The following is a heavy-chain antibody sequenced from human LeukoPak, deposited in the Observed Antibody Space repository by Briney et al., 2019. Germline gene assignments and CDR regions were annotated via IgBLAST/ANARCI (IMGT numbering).Heavy chain of an antibody. V-gene: IGHV3-7*01. CDR3: AREDKVVPAALGPYNWFDP. D-gene: IGHD2-2*01. Sequence: PGGSLRLSCAASGFTFSSYWMSWVRQAPGKGLEWVANIKQDGSEKYYVDSVKGRFTISRDNAKNSLYLQMNSLRAEDTAVYYCAREDKVVPAALGPYNWFDPWGQGTLATVSS. CDR1: GFTFSSYW. J-gene: IGHJ5*02. CDR2: IKQDGSEK.